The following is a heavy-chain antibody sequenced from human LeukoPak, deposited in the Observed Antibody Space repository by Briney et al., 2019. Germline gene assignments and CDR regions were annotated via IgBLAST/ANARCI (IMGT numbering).Heavy chain of an antibody. Sequence: GASVKVSCKASGYTFTSYGISWVRQAPGQGLEWMGWISGYNGNTKYAQKLQGRVTLTTDTSTCTAYIELSRLTSDASAPYYCARDNSGEKWELLPPDYWGQGNLVTVSS. CDR2: ISGYNGNT. V-gene: IGHV1-18*01. D-gene: IGHD1-26*01. J-gene: IGHJ4*02. CDR3: ARDNSGEKWELLPPDY. CDR1: GYTFTSYG.